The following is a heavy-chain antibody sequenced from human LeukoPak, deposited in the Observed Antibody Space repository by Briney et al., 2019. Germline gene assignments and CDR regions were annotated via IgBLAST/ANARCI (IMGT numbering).Heavy chain of an antibody. Sequence: PSETLSLTCTVSGGSISSGDYYWSWIRQPPGKGLEWIGYFYYSGSTYYNPPLQSRVTISVDTSKNQFSLKLSSVTAADTAVYYCARDTAVYAIGGRMDYYYYMDVWGKGTTVTVSS. CDR2: FYYSGST. D-gene: IGHD2-8*01. J-gene: IGHJ6*03. CDR3: ARDTAVYAIGGRMDYYYYMDV. CDR1: GGSISSGDYY. V-gene: IGHV4-30-4*08.